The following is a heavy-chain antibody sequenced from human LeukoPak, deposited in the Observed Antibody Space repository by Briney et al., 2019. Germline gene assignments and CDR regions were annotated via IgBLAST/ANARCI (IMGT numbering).Heavy chain of an antibody. J-gene: IGHJ4*02. CDR3: AREKSGSNAAFDY. D-gene: IGHD1-26*01. CDR1: GFTFDDYG. V-gene: IGHV3-7*01. Sequence: GGSLRLSCAASGFTFDDYGMSWVRQAPGKGLEWVANIKQDGSQKYYVHSVKGRFTISRDNAKNSLYLQMNSLRAEDTAVYYCAREKSGSNAAFDYWGQGTLVTVSS. CDR2: IKQDGSQK.